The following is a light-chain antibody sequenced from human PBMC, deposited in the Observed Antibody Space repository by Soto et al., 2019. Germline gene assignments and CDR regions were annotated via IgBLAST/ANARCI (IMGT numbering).Light chain of an antibody. J-gene: IGKJ4*01. V-gene: IGKV1-27*01. CDR2: ATS. CDR1: QAISSY. Sequence: DIQLTQSPSSLSASVGDRVTITCRASQAISSYLAWYQQKPGKVPELLIYATSTLQSGAPSRFSGRRSGTDFTLTISSLQPEDVATYYCHKYNHAPTFGGGTKVEIK. CDR3: HKYNHAPT.